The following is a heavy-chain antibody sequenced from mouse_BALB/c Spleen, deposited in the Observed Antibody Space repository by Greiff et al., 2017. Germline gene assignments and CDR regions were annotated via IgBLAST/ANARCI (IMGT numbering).Heavy chain of an antibody. V-gene: IGHV5-9-4*01. CDR1: GFTFSSYA. CDR3: ARITTVVATRAMDY. D-gene: IGHD1-1*01. J-gene: IGHJ4*01. Sequence: EVNLVESGGGLVKPGGSLKLSCAASGFTFSSYAMSWVRQSPEKRLEWVAEISSGGSYTYYPDTVTGRFTISRDNAKNTLYLEMSSLRSEDTAMYYCARITTVVATRAMDYWGQGTSVTVSS. CDR2: ISSGGSYT.